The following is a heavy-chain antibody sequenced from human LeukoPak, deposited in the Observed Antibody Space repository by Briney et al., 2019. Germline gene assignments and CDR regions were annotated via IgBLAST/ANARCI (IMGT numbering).Heavy chain of an antibody. Sequence: ASVKVSCKASGNTFTSYGISWVRQAPGQGLEWMGWISAYNGNTNYAQKFQGRVTITADKSTSTAYMELSSLRSEDTAVYYCARGRPGEGDYWGQGTLVTVSS. D-gene: IGHD7-27*01. CDR1: GNTFTSYG. CDR3: ARGRPGEGDY. CDR2: ISAYNGNT. J-gene: IGHJ4*02. V-gene: IGHV1-18*01.